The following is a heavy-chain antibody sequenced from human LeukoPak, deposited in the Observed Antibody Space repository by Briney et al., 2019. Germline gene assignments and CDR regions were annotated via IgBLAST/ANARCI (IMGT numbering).Heavy chain of an antibody. J-gene: IGHJ4*02. D-gene: IGHD6-19*01. V-gene: IGHV3-48*03. CDR3: ARDLAVAGNM. CDR1: GFTFSSYE. CDR2: ISSSGSTI. Sequence: GGSLRLSCAASGFTFSSYEMNWVRQAPGKGLEWVSYISSSGSTIYYADSVKGRFTVSRDNARNSLYLQMNSLRAEDTAVYYCARDLAVAGNMWGQGTLVTVSS.